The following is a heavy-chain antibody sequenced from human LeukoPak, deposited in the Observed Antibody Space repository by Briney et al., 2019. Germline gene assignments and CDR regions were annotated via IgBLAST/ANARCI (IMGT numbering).Heavy chain of an antibody. CDR2: IYYSGST. J-gene: IGHJ4*02. Sequence: NPSETLSLTCTVSGGSISSSSYYWGWIRQPPGKGLEWIGSIYYSGSTYYNPSLKSRVTISADTSTNQFSLKLNSVTAADTAVYYCARLRYYYGSGSFYYFDYWGQGTLVTVSS. CDR3: ARLRYYYGSGSFYYFDY. D-gene: IGHD3-10*01. CDR1: GGSISSSSYY. V-gene: IGHV4-39*01.